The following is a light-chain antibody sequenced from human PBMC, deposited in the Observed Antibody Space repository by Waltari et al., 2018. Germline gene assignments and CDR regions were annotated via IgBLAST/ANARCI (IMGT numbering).Light chain of an antibody. CDR1: QSVARNW. J-gene: IGKJ2*01. CDR2: AAS. Sequence: EIVLTQSPGTLSLSPGERATLSCRARQSVARNWLAWYQQKPGQAPRLLIHAASTRATGVPDRFSGSGSGTDLTLTISRLEPEDFAVYYCLHYGSSPRVIFGQGTRLEIK. CDR3: LHYGSSPRVI. V-gene: IGKV3-20*01.